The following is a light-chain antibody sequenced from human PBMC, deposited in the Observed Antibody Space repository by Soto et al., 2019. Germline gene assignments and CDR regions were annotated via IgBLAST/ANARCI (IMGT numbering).Light chain of an antibody. CDR2: DVT. CDR1: SSDVGGYNY. V-gene: IGLV2-11*01. Sequence: QSLLTQPRSVSGSPGQSGTISCTGTSSDVGGYNYVSWYQHHPGKAPKLMIYDVTKRPSGVRDRFSASKSGNTASLTISGLQAEDEADYYCCSYAGSYTYVFGTGTKVTVL. J-gene: IGLJ1*01. CDR3: CSYAGSYTYV.